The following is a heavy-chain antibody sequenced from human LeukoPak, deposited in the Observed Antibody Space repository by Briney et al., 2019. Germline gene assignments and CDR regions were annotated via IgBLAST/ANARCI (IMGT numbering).Heavy chain of an antibody. CDR2: INQDGSGK. CDR3: VRDYDVIGETN. J-gene: IGHJ4*02. CDR1: GFTFSRYW. D-gene: IGHD2-21*01. V-gene: IGHV3-7*01. Sequence: PGGSLRLSCAVSGFTFSRYWMNWVRQAPGKGLEWVANINQDGSGKYYVDSVKGRFTISRDNAKNSLYLQMNSLRAEDTAVYYCVRDYDVIGETNWGQGTLVTVSS.